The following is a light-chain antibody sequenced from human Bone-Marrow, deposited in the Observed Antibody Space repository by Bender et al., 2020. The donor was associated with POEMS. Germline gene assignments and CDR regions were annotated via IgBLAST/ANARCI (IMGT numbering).Light chain of an antibody. CDR1: SSDVGDYDY. V-gene: IGLV2-14*03. J-gene: IGLJ3*02. CDR3: QSYDNSLGGWV. CDR2: DVT. Sequence: QSALTQPASVSASPGQSITISCTGSSSDVGDYDYVSWYQQHPGKAPKLIIYDVTNRPSGVSDRFSASKSGNTASLAITGLQAEDEGDYYCQSYDNSLGGWVFGGGTKLTVL.